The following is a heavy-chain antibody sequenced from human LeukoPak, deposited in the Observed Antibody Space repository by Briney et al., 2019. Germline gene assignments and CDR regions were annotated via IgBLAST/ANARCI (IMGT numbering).Heavy chain of an antibody. Sequence: GGSLRLSCAASRFTFGTYGMHWVRQAPGKGLEWVAVISKDGSQRYYADSVKGRFTISRDNSKNTVYLQMTTLRVEDTAVYYCARDEDGRSSNYVFDYWGQGTLVTVSS. V-gene: IGHV3-30*19. D-gene: IGHD3-16*01. J-gene: IGHJ4*02. CDR2: ISKDGSQR. CDR3: ARDEDGRSSNYVFDY. CDR1: RFTFGTYG.